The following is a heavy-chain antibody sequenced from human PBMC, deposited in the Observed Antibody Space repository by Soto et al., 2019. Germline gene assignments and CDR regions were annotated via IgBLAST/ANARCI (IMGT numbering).Heavy chain of an antibody. V-gene: IGHV1-69*13. J-gene: IGHJ5*02. D-gene: IGHD2-2*01. CDR2: IIPIFGTA. CDR3: ARDQGRPPSPTVPNWFDP. CDR1: GGTFSSYA. Sequence: SVKVSCKASGGTFSSYATSWVRQAPGQGLEWMGGIIPIFGTANYAQKFQGRVTIAADESTSTAYMELSSLRSEDTAVYYCARDQGRPPSPTVPNWFDPWGQGTLVTVS.